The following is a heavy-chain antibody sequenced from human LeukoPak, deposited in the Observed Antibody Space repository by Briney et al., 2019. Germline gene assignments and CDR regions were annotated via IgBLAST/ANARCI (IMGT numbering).Heavy chain of an antibody. Sequence: ASVKVSCKASGYTFTGYYIHWVRQAPGQGLEWMGWINPNSGGTNYAQKFQGRVTMTRDTSISTAYMELSRLRSDDTAVYYCARDAFYGGNHFPPLGYWGQGTLVTVSS. CDR3: ARDAFYGGNHFPPLGY. CDR2: INPNSGGT. J-gene: IGHJ4*02. V-gene: IGHV1-2*02. D-gene: IGHD4-23*01. CDR1: GYTFTGYY.